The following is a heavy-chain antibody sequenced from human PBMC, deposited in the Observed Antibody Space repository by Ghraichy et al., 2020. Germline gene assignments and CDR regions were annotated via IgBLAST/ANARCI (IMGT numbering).Heavy chain of an antibody. V-gene: IGHV3-74*01. CDR1: GFTFSSYW. J-gene: IGHJ4*02. CDR2: INSDGSST. D-gene: IGHD6-6*01. CDR3: ARVGYSSSSPHFDY. Sequence: GESLNISCAASGFTFSSYWMHWVRQAPGKGLVWVSRINSDGSSTSYADSVKGRFTISRDNAKNTLYLQMNSRRAEDTAVYYCARVGYSSSSPHFDYWGQGTLVTVSS.